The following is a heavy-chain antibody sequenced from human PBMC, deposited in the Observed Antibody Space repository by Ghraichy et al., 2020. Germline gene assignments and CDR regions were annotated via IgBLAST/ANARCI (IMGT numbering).Heavy chain of an antibody. D-gene: IGHD6-13*01. CDR3: ARDLAAAARVYYYYGMDV. CDR2: INAGNGKT. Sequence: ASVKVSCKASGYTFTNYGIHWVRQAPGQRLEWMGWINAGNGKTKYSQKFQGRVTITRDTSASTAYMELSSLRFEDTALYYCARDLAAAARVYYYYGMDVWGQGTTVTVS. V-gene: IGHV1-3*01. CDR1: GYTFTNYG. J-gene: IGHJ6*02.